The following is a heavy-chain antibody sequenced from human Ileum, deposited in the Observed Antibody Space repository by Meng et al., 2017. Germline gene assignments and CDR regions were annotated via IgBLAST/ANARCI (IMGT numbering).Heavy chain of an antibody. D-gene: IGHD3-10*01. CDR1: VGSLRGSF. J-gene: IGHJ4*02. V-gene: IGHV4-34*01. CDR2: INHSGST. Sequence: QGGAASFQPSDPRSLPCAVYVGSLRGSFWGWTRQPPGKGMEWIGEINHSGSTNYNPSLKGRVTISVDTSKSQFSLRLNSVTAADTALYYCAGATIRTYYYGSGSYYFTKWGQGTLVTVSS. CDR3: AGATIRTYYYGSGSYYFTK.